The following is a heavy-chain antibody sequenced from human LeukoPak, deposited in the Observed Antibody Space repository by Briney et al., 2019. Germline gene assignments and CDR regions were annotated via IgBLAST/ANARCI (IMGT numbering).Heavy chain of an antibody. CDR1: GGSISSGSYY. J-gene: IGHJ4*02. V-gene: IGHV4-61*02. D-gene: IGHD3-10*01. Sequence: SQTLSLTCTVSGGSISSGSYYWSWIRQPAGKGLEWIGRIYTSGSTNYNPSLKSRVTISVDTSKNQFSLKLSSVTAADTAVYYCARCPTLWFGPFDYWGQGTLVTVSS. CDR2: IYTSGST. CDR3: ARCPTLWFGPFDY.